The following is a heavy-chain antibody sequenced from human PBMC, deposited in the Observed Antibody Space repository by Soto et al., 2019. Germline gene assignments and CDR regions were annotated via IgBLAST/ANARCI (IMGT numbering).Heavy chain of an antibody. CDR2: INPSGGST. D-gene: IGHD3-9*01. CDR1: GYTFTSSY. Sequence: ASVKVSCKASGYTFTSSYMHWSRQAPGQGLEWMGIINPSGGSTSYAQKFQGRVTMTRDTATSTVYMELSSLRSEDTAVYYCARGVPQDIYDILPPPHLSCIDYWGQGTLVTVSS. J-gene: IGHJ4*02. V-gene: IGHV1-46*01. CDR3: ARGVPQDIYDILPPPHLSCIDY.